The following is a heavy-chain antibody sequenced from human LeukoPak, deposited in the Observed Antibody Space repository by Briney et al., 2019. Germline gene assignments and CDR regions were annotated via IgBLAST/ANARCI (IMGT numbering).Heavy chain of an antibody. V-gene: IGHV3-7*01. CDR1: GFTFSSYW. CDR2: IKQDGSEK. J-gene: IGHJ4*01. Sequence: GGSLRLSCAASGFTFSSYWMSWVRQAPGKGLEWVANIKQDGSEKYYVDSVKGRFTISRDNAKNSLYLQMNSLRAEDTAVYYCARLRPYYYDSSGYCDYCGHGTLVTVSS. D-gene: IGHD3-22*01. CDR3: ARLRPYYYDSSGYCDY.